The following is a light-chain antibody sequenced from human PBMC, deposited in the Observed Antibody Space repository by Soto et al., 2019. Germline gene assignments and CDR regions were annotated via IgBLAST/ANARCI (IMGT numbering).Light chain of an antibody. J-gene: IGKJ2*01. CDR1: QRTLMY. Sequence: DIQMTQSPSSLSASVGDRVTITCRASQRTLMYLNWYQHRPGKAPRLLIYATSILQSGVPSRFSGSGSDTDFTLTISSLQPEDSATYFCQQSYDNPYTFGQGTKLEIK. CDR3: QQSYDNPYT. V-gene: IGKV1-39*01. CDR2: ATS.